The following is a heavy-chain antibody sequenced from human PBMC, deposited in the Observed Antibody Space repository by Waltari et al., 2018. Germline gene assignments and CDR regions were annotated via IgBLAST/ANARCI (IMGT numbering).Heavy chain of an antibody. CDR3: ARGVTTVRGVLSRYYYYGMDV. J-gene: IGHJ6*02. D-gene: IGHD3-10*01. Sequence: QVQLQESGPGLVKPSETLSLTCTVSGGSVSSGSYYWSWIRQPPGKGLEWIGYIYYSGSTNYNPSLKSRVTISVDTSKNQFSLKLSSVTAADTAVYYCARGVTTVRGVLSRYYYYGMDVWGQGTTVTVSS. CDR2: IYYSGST. V-gene: IGHV4-61*01. CDR1: GGSVSSGSYY.